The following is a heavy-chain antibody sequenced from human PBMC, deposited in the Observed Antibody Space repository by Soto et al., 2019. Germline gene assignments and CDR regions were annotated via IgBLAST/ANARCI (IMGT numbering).Heavy chain of an antibody. V-gene: IGHV3-30*03. Sequence: PVGSLRLSCVASGFNFSDHGMHWVRQAPGKGLEWVAGISYGGTYKHYGDSVKGRFAISRDNSMSTMSLQMNNLRLDDSALYYCVRDNGDLVVVTSHSGHGFDPWGRGTLVTVSS. J-gene: IGHJ5*02. CDR1: GFNFSDHG. D-gene: IGHD2-21*02. CDR3: VRDNGDLVVVTSHSGHGFDP. CDR2: ISYGGTYK.